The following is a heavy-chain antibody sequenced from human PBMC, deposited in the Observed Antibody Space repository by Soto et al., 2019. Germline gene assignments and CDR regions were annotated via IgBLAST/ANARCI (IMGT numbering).Heavy chain of an antibody. CDR3: AKDTGYNWNNFDY. CDR1: GFTFSSYA. CDR2: ISGSGGST. Sequence: GGSLRLSCAASGFTFSSYAMSWVRQAPGKGLEWVSAISGSGGSTYYADSVKGRFTISRDNSMNTLYLQMNSLRAEDTAVYYCAKDTGYNWNNFDYWGQGTLVTVSS. D-gene: IGHD1-20*01. V-gene: IGHV3-23*01. J-gene: IGHJ4*02.